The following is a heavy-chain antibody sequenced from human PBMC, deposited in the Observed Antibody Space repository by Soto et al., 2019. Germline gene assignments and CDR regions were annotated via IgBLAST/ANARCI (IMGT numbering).Heavy chain of an antibody. D-gene: IGHD6-6*01. J-gene: IGHJ6*02. CDR2: IIPMLGTT. CDR3: AMDNSIASLRIYYGMEV. V-gene: IGHV1-69*05. CDR1: GGTFTGNP. Sequence: QVQLVQSGAEVKKPGSSVKVSCKASGGTFTGNPISWVRQAPGRGLEWMGRIIPMLGTTNYAQKFQGRDTITKEESMTTAYMELNRLRSDDTAVNYCAMDNSIASLRIYYGMEVWAQGTTVTVSS.